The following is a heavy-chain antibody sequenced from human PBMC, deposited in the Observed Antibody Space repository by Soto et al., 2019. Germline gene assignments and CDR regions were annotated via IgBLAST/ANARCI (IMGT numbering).Heavy chain of an antibody. Sequence: QVQLVQSGAEVKKPGASVKVSCKASGYTFASYAISWMRQAPGQGLEWMGWISAYNGNTNYAQKLQGRVTMTTDTSTITAYMEPRSLRSDDPAVYYCPRDPPPPDSWRQGTLVTVSS. CDR1: GYTFASYA. V-gene: IGHV1-18*01. CDR2: ISAYNGNT. J-gene: IGHJ4*02. CDR3: PRDPPPPDS.